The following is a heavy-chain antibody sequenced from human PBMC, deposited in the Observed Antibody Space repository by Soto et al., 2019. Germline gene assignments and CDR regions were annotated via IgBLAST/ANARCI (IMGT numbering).Heavy chain of an antibody. J-gene: IGHJ4*02. CDR3: ARVYYYDSSGYLDY. D-gene: IGHD3-22*01. CDR2: IYYSGST. CDR1: GGSISSYY. Sequence: QVQLQESGPGLVKPSETLSLTCTVSGGSISSYYWSWIRQPPGKGLEWIGYIYYSGSTNYNPSLKSRVTISVDTSKNQFALKLSSVTAADTAVYYCARVYYYDSSGYLDYWGQGTLVTVSS. V-gene: IGHV4-59*01.